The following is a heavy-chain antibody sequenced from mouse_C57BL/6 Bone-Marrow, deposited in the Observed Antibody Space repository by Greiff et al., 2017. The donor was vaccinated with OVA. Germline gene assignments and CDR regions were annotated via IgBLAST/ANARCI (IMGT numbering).Heavy chain of an antibody. J-gene: IGHJ4*01. CDR2: IDPETGGT. V-gene: IGHV1-15*01. D-gene: IGHD2-13*01. Sequence: VQGVESGAELVWPGASVTLSCKASGYTFTDYEMHWVKQTPVHGLEWIGAIDPETGGTSYTQKFKGKAILTADKSSSTAYMELRSLTSEDSAVYYGTRFDGDYVGAMDYWGQGTSVTVSS. CDR3: TRFDGDYVGAMDY. CDR1: GYTFTDYE.